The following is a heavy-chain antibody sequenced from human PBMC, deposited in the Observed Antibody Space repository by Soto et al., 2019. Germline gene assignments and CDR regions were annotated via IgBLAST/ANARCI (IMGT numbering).Heavy chain of an antibody. J-gene: IGHJ4*02. CDR2: IYSGGTT. D-gene: IGHD6-19*01. Sequence: EVQLVESGGGLVQPGGSLRLSCAASGFTVSSNFMSWVRQAPGKGLEWVSVIYSGGTTYYADSVKGRFTISRHNSKNTLYLQMNSLRAEDTAVYYCARGAGYISGWYDYWGQGTLVTVSS. CDR3: ARGAGYISGWYDY. CDR1: GFTVSSNF. V-gene: IGHV3-53*04.